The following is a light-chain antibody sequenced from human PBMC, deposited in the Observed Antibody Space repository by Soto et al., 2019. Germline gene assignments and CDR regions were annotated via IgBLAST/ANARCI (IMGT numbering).Light chain of an antibody. CDR1: SSDVGSYER. CDR3: CSSVGGPNWV. Sequence: QSALTQPASVSGSPGQSIAISCTGTSSDVGSYERVSWYQQHPGKAPTLMIYEVNKRPSGVSNRLSGSKSGNTASLTISGLQAEDEADYYCCSSVGGPNWVFGGGTKLTVL. V-gene: IGLV2-23*02. CDR2: EVN. J-gene: IGLJ3*02.